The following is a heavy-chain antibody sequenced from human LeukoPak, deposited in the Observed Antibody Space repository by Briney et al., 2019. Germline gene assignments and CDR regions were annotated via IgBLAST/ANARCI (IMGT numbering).Heavy chain of an antibody. V-gene: IGHV3-21*01. CDR1: GFTFSSYS. CDR3: TSISRIAVAGRPRWDY. CDR2: ISSSSSYI. J-gene: IGHJ4*02. D-gene: IGHD6-19*01. Sequence: GGSLRLSCTVSGFTFSSYSMNWVRQAPGKGLEWVSSISSSSSYIYYADSVKGRFTISRDNAKNSLYLQMNSLRAEDTAVYYCTSISRIAVAGRPRWDYWGQGTLVTVSS.